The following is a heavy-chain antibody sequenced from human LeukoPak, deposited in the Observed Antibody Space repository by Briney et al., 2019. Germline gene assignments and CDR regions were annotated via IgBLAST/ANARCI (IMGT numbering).Heavy chain of an antibody. Sequence: GGSLRLSCTASGFTFGDYAMSWVRQAPGKGLEWGGFIRSKAYGGTTEYAASVKGRFTISRDDSKSIAYLQMNSLKTEDTAVYYCTREYDFWSGYFSDFDYWGQGTLVTVSS. CDR2: IRSKAYGGTT. CDR1: GFTFGDYA. CDR3: TREYDFWSGYFSDFDY. D-gene: IGHD3-3*01. J-gene: IGHJ4*02. V-gene: IGHV3-49*04.